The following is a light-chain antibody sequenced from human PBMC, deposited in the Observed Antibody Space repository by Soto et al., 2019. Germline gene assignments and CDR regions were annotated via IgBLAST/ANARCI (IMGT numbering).Light chain of an antibody. CDR2: EVS. CDR3: SSYAGSNNLV. CDR1: CSDVGGYNY. J-gene: IGLJ2*01. V-gene: IGLV2-8*01. Sequence: SALTQPPSASGSPGQSVTISCTGTCSDVGGYNYVSWYQQHPGKAPKVMIYEVSKRPSGVPDRFSGSKSGNTASLTVSGLQAEDEADYYCSSYAGSNNLVFGGGTKLTVL.